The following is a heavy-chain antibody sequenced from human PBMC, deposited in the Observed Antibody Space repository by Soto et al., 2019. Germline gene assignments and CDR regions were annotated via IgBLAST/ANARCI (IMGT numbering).Heavy chain of an antibody. CDR1: GGSISSGDYY. CDR2: IYYSGST. CDR3: ARVVAALVGATDWYFDL. D-gene: IGHD1-26*01. J-gene: IGHJ2*01. V-gene: IGHV4-30-4*01. Sequence: SETLSLTCTVSGGSISSGDYYWSWIRQPPGKGLEWIGYIYYSGSTYYNPSLKSRVTISVDTSKNQFSLKLSSVTAADTAVYYCARVVAALVGATDWYFDLWGRGTLVTV.